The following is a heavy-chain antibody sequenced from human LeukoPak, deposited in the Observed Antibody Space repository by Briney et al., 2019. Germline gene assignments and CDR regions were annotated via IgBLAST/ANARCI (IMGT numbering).Heavy chain of an antibody. Sequence: PGGSLRLSCEVSGFTFSTYTIHWVRQAPGKGLEWVAVISYDGSNKYYADSVKGRFTISRDNSKNTLYLQMNSLRAEDTAVYYCAKEMGHSPHSSGTYWSDGGVGLDYWGQGTLVTVSS. CDR1: GFTFSTYT. CDR3: AKEMGHSPHSSGTYWSDGGVGLDY. J-gene: IGHJ4*02. CDR2: ISYDGSNK. D-gene: IGHD3-10*01. V-gene: IGHV3-30-3*01.